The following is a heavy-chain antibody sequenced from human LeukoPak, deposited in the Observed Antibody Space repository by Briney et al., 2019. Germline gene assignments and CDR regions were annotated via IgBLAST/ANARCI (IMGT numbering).Heavy chain of an antibody. CDR1: GFTFSSYS. J-gene: IGHJ4*02. D-gene: IGHD6-19*01. V-gene: IGHV3-21*01. Sequence: GGSLRLSCAASGFTFSSYSMNWVRQAPGKGLEWVSSISSSSSYIYYADSVKGRFTISRDNAKNSLYLQMNSLRAEDTAVYYCARQGRLGVAGPIHDYWGQGTLVTVSS. CDR3: ARQGRLGVAGPIHDY. CDR2: ISSSSSYI.